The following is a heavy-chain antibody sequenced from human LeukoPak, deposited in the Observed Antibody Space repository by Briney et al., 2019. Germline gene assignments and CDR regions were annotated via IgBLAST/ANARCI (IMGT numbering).Heavy chain of an antibody. CDR2: ITGSGGYT. CDR3: AKICGSCQSGIFDY. V-gene: IGHV3-23*01. D-gene: IGHD2-15*01. Sequence: GGSLRLSCAASGFTFSSYAVSWVRQAPGKGLEWVSAITGSGGYTYYADSVKGRFTISRDNSKNTLYLQMNSLRAEDTAIYYCAKICGSCQSGIFDYWGQGALVTVSS. J-gene: IGHJ4*02. CDR1: GFTFSSYA.